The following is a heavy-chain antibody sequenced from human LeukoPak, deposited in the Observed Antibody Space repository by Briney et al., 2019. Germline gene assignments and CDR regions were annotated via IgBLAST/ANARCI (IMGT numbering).Heavy chain of an antibody. CDR2: INHSGST. V-gene: IGHV4-34*01. Sequence: PGGSLRLSCAASGFTFSSYWMHWIRQPPGKGLEWIGEINHSGSTNYNPSLKSRVTISVDTSKNQFSLKLSSVTAADTAVYYCARGRPWGSTSDFDYWGQGTLVTVSS. D-gene: IGHD3-16*01. CDR3: ARGRPWGSTSDFDY. J-gene: IGHJ4*02. CDR1: GFTFSSYW.